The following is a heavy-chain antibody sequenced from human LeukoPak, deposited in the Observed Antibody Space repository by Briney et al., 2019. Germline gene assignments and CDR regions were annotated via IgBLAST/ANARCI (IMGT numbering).Heavy chain of an antibody. J-gene: IGHJ4*02. CDR2: ISGSGGST. CDR3: AKGGYSSSWYSPFDY. D-gene: IGHD6-13*01. CDR1: GFTFSSYA. V-gene: IGHV3-23*01. Sequence: GGSLRLSCAASGFTFSSYAMSWVRQAPGKGLEWVSAISGSGGSTYYADSVKGGFTISRDNSKNTLYLQMNSLRAEDTAVYYCAKGGYSSSWYSPFDYWGQGTLVTVSS.